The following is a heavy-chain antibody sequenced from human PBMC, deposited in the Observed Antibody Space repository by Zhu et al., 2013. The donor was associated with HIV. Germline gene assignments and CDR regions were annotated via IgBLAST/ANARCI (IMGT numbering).Heavy chain of an antibody. Sequence: EVQLLESGGGLVQPGGSLRLSCAASGFTFSNCAINWVRQAPGKGLEWVTTITGSGRTTYYADSVKGRFTIFRDNSKNTLYLQMNSLRAEDTAVYYCARAEWELLRRARTGAFDIWGQGQWSPSLQ. CDR1: GFTFSNCA. CDR2: ITGSGRTT. D-gene: IGHD1-26*01. J-gene: IGHJ3*02. CDR3: ARAEWELLRRARTGAFDI. V-gene: IGHV3-23*01.